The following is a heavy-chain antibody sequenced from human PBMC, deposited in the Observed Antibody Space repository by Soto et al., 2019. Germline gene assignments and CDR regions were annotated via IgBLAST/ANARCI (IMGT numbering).Heavy chain of an antibody. V-gene: IGHV1-46*01. CDR3: ARSLLQGDF. CDR1: GYIFIHYY. D-gene: IGHD2-21*01. CDR2: LNPNGGST. J-gene: IGHJ4*02. Sequence: QVQLVQSGAEVKKPGASVKDSCKASGYIFIHYYIHWVRQAPGQGLEWMAILNPNGGSTNYAQKFQGRVNVTSDTSTNTVSMELNSLGSGESAVYFCARSLLQGDFWGPGTLVTVSS.